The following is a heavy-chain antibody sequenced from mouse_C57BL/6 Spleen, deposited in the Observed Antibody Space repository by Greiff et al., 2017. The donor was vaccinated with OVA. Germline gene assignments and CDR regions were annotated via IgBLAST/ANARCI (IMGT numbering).Heavy chain of an antibody. CDR2: ISSGGSYT. CDR1: GFTFSSYG. CDR3: ARSQGSYFDY. J-gene: IGHJ2*01. D-gene: IGHD1-1*01. V-gene: IGHV5-6*01. Sequence: EVKLVESGGDLVKPGGSLKLSCAASGFTFSSYGMSWVRQTPDKRLEWVATISSGGSYTYYPDSVKGRFTISRDNAKNTLYLQMSSLKSEDTAMYYCARSQGSYFDYWGQGTTLTVSS.